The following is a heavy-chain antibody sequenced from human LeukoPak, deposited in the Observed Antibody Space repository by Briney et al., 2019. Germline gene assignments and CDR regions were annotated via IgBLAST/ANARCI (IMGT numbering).Heavy chain of an antibody. Sequence: GGSLRLSCAASGFTFSSYGMHWVRQAPGEGLEWVSAISGSGGSTYYAHSVKGRFTISRDNSKNTLYLQMNSLGAEDTAVYYCAKEGRSDYGENYWGQGTLVTVSS. V-gene: IGHV3-23*01. D-gene: IGHD4-17*01. CDR2: ISGSGGST. CDR3: AKEGRSDYGENY. CDR1: GFTFSSYG. J-gene: IGHJ4*02.